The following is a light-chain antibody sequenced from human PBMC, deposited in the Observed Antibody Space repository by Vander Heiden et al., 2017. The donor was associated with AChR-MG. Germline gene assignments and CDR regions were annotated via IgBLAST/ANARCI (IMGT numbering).Light chain of an antibody. Sequence: SSGLTQDPAVFVALGQTVRITCQGDSIRSNYASWYQQKPGQAPVLVIYGKNNRPSGIPDRFSGSSSGNTASLTITGAQAEDEADYYCNSRDSSGNHLVFGGGTKLTVL. CDR3: NSRDSSGNHLV. V-gene: IGLV3-19*01. J-gene: IGLJ3*02. CDR1: SIRSNY. CDR2: GKN.